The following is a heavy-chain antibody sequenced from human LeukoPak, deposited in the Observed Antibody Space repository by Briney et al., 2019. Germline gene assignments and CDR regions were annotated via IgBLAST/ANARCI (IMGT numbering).Heavy chain of an antibody. CDR2: IYYSGTT. CDR1: GGSISSSSYY. V-gene: IGHV4-39*07. J-gene: IGHJ4*02. Sequence: KSSETLSLTCTVSGGSISSSSYYWSWIRQPPGKGLEWIGSIYYSGTTYYNPSLKSRVTISVDTSKNQFSLKLNSVTAADTAVYYCARARGYSYSDYWGQGTLVTVSS. D-gene: IGHD5-18*01. CDR3: ARARGYSYSDY.